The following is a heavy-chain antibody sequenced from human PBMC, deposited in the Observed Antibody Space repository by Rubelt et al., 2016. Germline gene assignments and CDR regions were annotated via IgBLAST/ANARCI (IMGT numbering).Heavy chain of an antibody. D-gene: IGHD3-3*01. J-gene: IGHJ6*02. Sequence: QVQLVESGGGVVQPGRSLRLSCAVSGFTFSTYGMHWVRQAPGRGLEWVAVITYDGIDDYYAGSVKGRFTVSRDNSNNTLYWQMNSLRAEDTAVYYCAKDVSLWGYDSPDVWGQGTTVTVSS. CDR3: AKDVSLWGYDSPDV. V-gene: IGHV3-30*18. CDR2: ITYDGIDD. CDR1: GFTFSTYG.